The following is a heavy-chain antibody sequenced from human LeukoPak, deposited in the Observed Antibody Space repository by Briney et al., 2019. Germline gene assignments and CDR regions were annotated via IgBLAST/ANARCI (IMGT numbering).Heavy chain of an antibody. CDR3: AKWKYSNSGIDDY. CDR2: ISGSGDNT. Sequence: PGGSLRLSCAASGFTFSSYAMRWVRQVPGKGLEWVSVISGSGDNTYYADSVKGRFTISRDNSKNMLYLQMNSLRAEDTAVYYCAKWKYSNSGIDDYWGQGTPVTVSS. D-gene: IGHD6-6*01. V-gene: IGHV3-23*01. CDR1: GFTFSSYA. J-gene: IGHJ4*02.